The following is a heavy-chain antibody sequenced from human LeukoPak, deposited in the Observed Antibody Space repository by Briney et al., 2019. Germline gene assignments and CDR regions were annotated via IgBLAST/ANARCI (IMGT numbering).Heavy chain of an antibody. CDR2: IKSKTDGGTT. CDR3: AKEGIAAAGTFGWFDL. D-gene: IGHD6-13*01. CDR1: GFTFSNAW. Sequence: PGGSLRLSCAASGFTFSNAWVSWVRQAPGKGLEWVGRIKSKTDGGTTDYVASVKGRFIISRDDSKNTLYLQMNSLRAEDTAVYYCAKEGIAAAGTFGWFDLWGQGTLVTVSS. J-gene: IGHJ5*02. V-gene: IGHV3-15*01.